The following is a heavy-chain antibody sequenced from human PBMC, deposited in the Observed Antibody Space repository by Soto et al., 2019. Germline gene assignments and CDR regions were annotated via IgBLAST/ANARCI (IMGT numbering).Heavy chain of an antibody. V-gene: IGHV1-3*01. CDR2: INAGNGNT. J-gene: IGHJ4*02. D-gene: IGHD3-22*01. Sequence: ASVKVSCKASGYTFTNYAMHWVRQAPGQRLEWMGWINAGNGNTKYSQQFQGRVTITRDTSASTAYMELSSLRSGDTAVYYCARSSGYYYLEYWGQGTLVTVSS. CDR1: GYTFTNYA. CDR3: ARSSGYYYLEY.